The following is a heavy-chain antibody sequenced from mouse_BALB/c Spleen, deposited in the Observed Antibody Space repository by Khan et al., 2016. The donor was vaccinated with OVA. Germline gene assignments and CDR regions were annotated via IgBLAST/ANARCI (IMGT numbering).Heavy chain of an antibody. V-gene: IGHV1-4*01. J-gene: IGHJ3*01. CDR3: KRGGPYYGNDGAWCAY. D-gene: IGHD2-14*01. CDR1: GYTFTSYT. Sequence: QVQLQQSGAELARPGASVRMSCKASGYTFTSYTMHWVKQRPGQGLEWIGYINPSNDYTNYNQKFKDKATLTADKSYSTAYMQLSSLTSEEHAVYSCKRGGPYYGNDGAWCAYWGLGTLVTVSA. CDR2: INPSNDYT.